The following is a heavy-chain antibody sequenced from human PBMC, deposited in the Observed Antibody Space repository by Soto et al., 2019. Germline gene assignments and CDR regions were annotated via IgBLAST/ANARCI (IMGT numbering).Heavy chain of an antibody. CDR3: AKGYSSSSLAFDI. V-gene: IGHV3-23*01. J-gene: IGHJ3*02. CDR1: GFTFSSYA. Sequence: GGSLRLSCAASGFTFSSYAISWVRQAPGKGLEWVSAISGSGGSTYYADSVKGRFTISRDNSKNTLYLQMNSLRAEDTAVYYCAKGYSSSSLAFDIWGQGTMVTVSS. CDR2: ISGSGGST. D-gene: IGHD6-6*01.